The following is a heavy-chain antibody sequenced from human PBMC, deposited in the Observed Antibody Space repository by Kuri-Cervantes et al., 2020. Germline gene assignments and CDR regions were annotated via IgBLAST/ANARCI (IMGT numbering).Heavy chain of an antibody. Sequence: GGSLRLSCAASGFTFSSYDMHWVRQATGKGLEWVSAIGTAGDTYYPGSVKGRFTISRENAKSSLYLQMNSLRAGDTAVYYCARGRITMVRGVILMDHFDYWGQGTLVTVSS. CDR3: ARGRITMVRGVILMDHFDY. CDR2: IGTAGDT. V-gene: IGHV3-13*01. CDR1: GFTFSSYD. J-gene: IGHJ4*02. D-gene: IGHD3-10*01.